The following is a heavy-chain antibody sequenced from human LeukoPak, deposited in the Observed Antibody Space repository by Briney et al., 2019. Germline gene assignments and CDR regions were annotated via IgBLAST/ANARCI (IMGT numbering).Heavy chain of an antibody. CDR3: ARETGEAFDI. Sequence: PGGSLRLSCAASGFTFSSYSMNWVGQAPGKGLEWVSYISSSSSTIYYADSVKGRFTISRDNAKNSLYLQMNSLTAEDTAVYYCARETGEAFDIWGQGTMVTVSS. V-gene: IGHV3-48*04. D-gene: IGHD7-27*01. CDR1: GFTFSSYS. CDR2: ISSSSSTI. J-gene: IGHJ3*02.